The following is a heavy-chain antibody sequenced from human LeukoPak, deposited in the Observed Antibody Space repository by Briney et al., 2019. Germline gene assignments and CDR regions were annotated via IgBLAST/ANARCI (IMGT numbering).Heavy chain of an antibody. Sequence: GGSLRLSCAASGFTFSGSAMHWVRQASGKGLEGVGRIRSKANSYATAYAASVKGRFTISRDDSKNTAYLQMNSLKTEDTAVYYCTRQQQPYYYYYMDVWGKGTTVTVSS. J-gene: IGHJ6*03. D-gene: IGHD5-18*01. V-gene: IGHV3-73*01. CDR1: GFTFSGSA. CDR3: TRQQQPYYYYYMDV. CDR2: IRSKANSYAT.